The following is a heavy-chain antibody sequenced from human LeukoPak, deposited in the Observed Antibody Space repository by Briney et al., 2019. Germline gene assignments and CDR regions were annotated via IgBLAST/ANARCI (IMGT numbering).Heavy chain of an antibody. CDR3: ARRHSGSGYYPYYFDY. Sequence: SETLSLTCTVSGGSITSDTFYWGWLRKPPGKGLEWIGAIYYSGTPFYNPSLQTRVTLSVDTSKNQFSLTLNSVTAADTAVYYCARRHSGSGYYPYYFDYWGQGTLVTVSS. J-gene: IGHJ4*02. CDR2: IYYSGTP. V-gene: IGHV4-39*01. CDR1: GGSITSDTFY. D-gene: IGHD3-10*01.